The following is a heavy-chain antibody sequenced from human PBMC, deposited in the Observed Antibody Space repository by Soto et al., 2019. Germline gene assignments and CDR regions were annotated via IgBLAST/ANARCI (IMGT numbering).Heavy chain of an antibody. Sequence: PGGSLRLSCAASGFTFSNYAMNWVRQAPGKGLEWVSGISGNSGFTYYTDSVKGRFTISRDNSKNTLFLHMNALGDEDTAIYYCARESEDLTSNFDYWGQGTLVTVSS. CDR3: ARESEDLTSNFDY. J-gene: IGHJ4*02. CDR1: GFTFSNYA. V-gene: IGHV3-23*01. CDR2: ISGNSGFT.